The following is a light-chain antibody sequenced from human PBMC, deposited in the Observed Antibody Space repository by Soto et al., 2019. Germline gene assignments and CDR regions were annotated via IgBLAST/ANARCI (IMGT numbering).Light chain of an antibody. J-gene: IGLJ1*01. CDR2: EVT. CDR3: SSYTTSSTRV. Sequence: QSARTQPASVSGSPGQSIAISCPGSSSDVGIYNYVSWYQQHPGKVPKLIIYEVTNRPSGVSNRFSGSKSGNTASLTISGLQAEDEADYYCSSYTTSSTRVFGTGTKVTVL. V-gene: IGLV2-14*01. CDR1: SSDVGIYNY.